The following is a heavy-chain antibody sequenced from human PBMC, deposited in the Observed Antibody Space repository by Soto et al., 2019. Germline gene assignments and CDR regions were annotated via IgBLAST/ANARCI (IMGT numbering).Heavy chain of an antibody. CDR3: ARIADCSFTTCSVPSRFHIRGYYYYYGLDV. J-gene: IGHJ6*02. V-gene: IGHV1-18*01. CDR2: ISGYDGNT. CDR1: GYIFSSYG. Sequence: QVRLVQSAAEVKKPGASVKVSCKASGYIFSSYGITWVRQAPGHGLEWMGWISGYDGNTHLTQKLQGRVTMTIDTPTNTAFMELRSLRSDDTAVYYCARIADCSFTTCSVPSRFHIRGYYYYYGLDVWGQGTTVAVSS. D-gene: IGHD2-2*01.